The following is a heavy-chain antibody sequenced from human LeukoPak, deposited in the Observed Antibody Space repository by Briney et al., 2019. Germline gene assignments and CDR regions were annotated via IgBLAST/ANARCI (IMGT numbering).Heavy chain of an antibody. V-gene: IGHV4-39*01. CDR2: IYYSGST. Sequence: EPSETLSLTCSVSGGSIGSTSYYWGWIRQPPGKGLEWIGNIYYSGSTYFNPSLKSRVTISVDTSKNQFSLKLSSVTAADTAVYYCARRAGRMREDYWGQGTLVTVSS. CDR1: GGSIGSTSYY. J-gene: IGHJ4*02. CDR3: ARRAGRMREDY. D-gene: IGHD1-14*01.